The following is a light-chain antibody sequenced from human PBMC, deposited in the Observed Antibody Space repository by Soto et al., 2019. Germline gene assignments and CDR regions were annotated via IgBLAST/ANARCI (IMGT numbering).Light chain of an antibody. CDR1: QGIGND. Sequence: IQISHSRLYLYSSVEDRVSTTCQASQGIGNDLGWYQQKPGKAPKVLIYDTYTLQSGVPSRFSGSRSGTDFTLTISSLQPEDIATYYCLQDNMYPLTFGGGTKVDI. CDR2: DTY. J-gene: IGKJ4*01. CDR3: LQDNMYPLT. V-gene: IGKV1-6*01.